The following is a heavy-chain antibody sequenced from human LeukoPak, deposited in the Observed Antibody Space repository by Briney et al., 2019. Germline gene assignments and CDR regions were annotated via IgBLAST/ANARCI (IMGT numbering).Heavy chain of an antibody. V-gene: IGHV3-74*03. J-gene: IGHJ4*02. CDR2: INTDEIST. CDR3: AREYTSSSGRAFDY. Sequence: GGSLRLSCAASGFTFSSYWMHWVRQAPGKGLVWVSRINTDEISTTYADSVKGRFTTSRDNAKNTLYLQMNSLRAEDTAVYYCAREYTSSSGRAFDYWGQGTLVTVSS. D-gene: IGHD6-6*01. CDR1: GFTFSSYW.